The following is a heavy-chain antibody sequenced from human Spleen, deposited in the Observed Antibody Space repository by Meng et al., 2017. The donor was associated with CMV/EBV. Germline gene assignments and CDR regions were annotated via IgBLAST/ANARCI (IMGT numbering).Heavy chain of an antibody. CDR1: GGSISRGGYY. V-gene: IGHV4-31*03. J-gene: IGHJ5*02. CDR2: VYHSGSA. Sequence: QVQLQESGPGLGKPYQTLSPTCTVSGGSISRGGYYWSWIRQHPGKGLEWIGFVYHSGSAYYNPSLKPRLTLSVDTPQNQFSLKLKSVTAADTAIYYCARGRRFDPWGRGTLVTVSS. CDR3: ARGRRFDP.